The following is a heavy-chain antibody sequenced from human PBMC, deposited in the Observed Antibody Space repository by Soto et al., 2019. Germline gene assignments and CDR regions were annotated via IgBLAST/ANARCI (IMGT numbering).Heavy chain of an antibody. CDR3: GRAGYSHAFGYYYDY. CDR2: IYYDGST. CDR1: GVSISRYY. J-gene: IGHJ4*02. D-gene: IGHD5-18*01. Sequence: SETLSLTCTVSGVSISRYYWSWVRQPPGKGLEWIGYIYYDGSTNYSPSLKSRVTISVDTSKNQFSLRLNSVTAADTAAYYCGRAGYSHAFGYYYDYWGQGTLVTVSS. V-gene: IGHV4-59*01.